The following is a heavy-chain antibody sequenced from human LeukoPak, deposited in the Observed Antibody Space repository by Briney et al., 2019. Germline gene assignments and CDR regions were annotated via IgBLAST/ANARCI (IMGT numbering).Heavy chain of an antibody. CDR2: INGVGSDR. Sequence: GGSLRLSCAASGFTFSNYYIHWVRQAPGKGLVWVSRINGVGSDRIYADSVKGRFTISRDNSKNTLYLQMNSLRAEDTAVYYCAKDSVVVTAIRSFDYWGQGTLVTVSS. J-gene: IGHJ4*02. V-gene: IGHV3-74*01. CDR1: GFTFSNYY. D-gene: IGHD2-21*02. CDR3: AKDSVVVTAIRSFDY.